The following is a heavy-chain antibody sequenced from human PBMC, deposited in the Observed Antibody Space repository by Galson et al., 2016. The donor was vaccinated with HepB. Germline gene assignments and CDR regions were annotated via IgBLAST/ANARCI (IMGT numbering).Heavy chain of an antibody. Sequence: SVKVSCKASGYTFTSYGISWVRQAPGQGLEWMGWISTYKGGTKYAQKFQGRVTMTTDTSTSTAYMELRSLRFDDTAVYYCARDSLHSRPPGMFGECSGGGWFDPWGRGTLVTLSS. J-gene: IGHJ5*02. V-gene: IGHV1-18*04. D-gene: IGHD5-12*01. CDR1: GYTFTSYG. CDR3: ARDSLHSRPPGMFGECSGGGWFDP. CDR2: ISTYKGGT.